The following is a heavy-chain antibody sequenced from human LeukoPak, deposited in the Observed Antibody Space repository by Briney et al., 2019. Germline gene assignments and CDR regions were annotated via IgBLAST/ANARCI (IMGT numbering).Heavy chain of an antibody. V-gene: IGHV1-2*02. CDR2: INPNSGGT. CDR3: AREAVTHYYYYYYMDV. D-gene: IGHD4-17*01. J-gene: IGHJ6*03. Sequence: ASVKVSCKASGYTFTGYYMHWVRQAPGQGLEWMGWINPNSGGTNYAQKFQGRVTMTRDMSTSTVYMELSSLRSEDTAVYYCAREAVTHYYYYYYMDVWGKGTTVTVSS. CDR1: GYTFTGYY.